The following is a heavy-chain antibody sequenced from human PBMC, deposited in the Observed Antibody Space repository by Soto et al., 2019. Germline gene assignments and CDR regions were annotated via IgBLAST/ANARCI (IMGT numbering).Heavy chain of an antibody. CDR2: IYSSGST. CDR3: ARGQRFSDWFDP. CDR1: GGDISTYY. J-gene: IGHJ5*02. D-gene: IGHD3-3*01. V-gene: IGHV4-4*07. Sequence: QVQLQESGPGLVKPSETLSLTCTVSGGDISTYYWTWIRQPAGKGLEWLGRIYSSGSTKYNPSLKSRVTMSLDTSKTQFSLRLSSVTAADTAVYYCARGQRFSDWFDPWGQGTLVTVSS.